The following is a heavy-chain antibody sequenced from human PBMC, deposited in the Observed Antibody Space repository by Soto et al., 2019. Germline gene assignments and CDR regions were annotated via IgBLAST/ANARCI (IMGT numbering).Heavy chain of an antibody. J-gene: IGHJ6*02. CDR3: ARRGGDDSGYGRGYYYGMDV. CDR2: IYYSGST. D-gene: IGHD5-12*01. V-gene: IGHV4-39*01. Sequence: SETLSLTCTVSGGSISSSSYYWGWIRQPPGKGLEWIGSIYYSGSTYYNPSLKSRVTISVDTSKDQFSLKLSSVTAADTAVYYCARRGGDDSGYGRGYYYGMDVWGQGTTVTVSS. CDR1: GGSISSSSYY.